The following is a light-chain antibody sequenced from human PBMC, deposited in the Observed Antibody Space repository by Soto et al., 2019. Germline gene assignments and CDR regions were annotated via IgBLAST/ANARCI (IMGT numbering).Light chain of an antibody. CDR2: DAS. CDR3: QQYDTLPRYT. Sequence: DIQMTQSPSSLSASVGDRVTITCQASQDIYNLLNWYQQKPGKAPKLLIFDASNLETGVPSRFSGSGSGTDFTVTISSLQPEDFATEYCQQYDTLPRYTFGQGTKVE. V-gene: IGKV1-33*01. J-gene: IGKJ2*01. CDR1: QDIYNL.